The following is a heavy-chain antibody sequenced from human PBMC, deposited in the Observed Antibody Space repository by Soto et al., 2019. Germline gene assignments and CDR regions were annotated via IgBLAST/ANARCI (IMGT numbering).Heavy chain of an antibody. Sequence: QLVQSGAELKKPVASVKVSCKATDYTFKSYGISGVRKAPGQGLEWMGWLSGANGDIKNGQKFQGRVTMTTDISTSTVYMELRSLSSDDTAVYFCAGSRGFGFDFWGQGTLVTVSS. CDR1: DYTFKSYG. CDR2: LSGANGDI. CDR3: AGSRGFGFDF. D-gene: IGHD2-15*01. J-gene: IGHJ4*02. V-gene: IGHV1-18*01.